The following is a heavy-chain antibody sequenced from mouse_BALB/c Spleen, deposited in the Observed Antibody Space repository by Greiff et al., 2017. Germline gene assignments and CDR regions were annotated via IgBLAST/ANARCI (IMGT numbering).Heavy chain of an antibody. CDR2: ISNGGGST. Sequence: DVKLVESGGGLVQPGGSLKLSCAASGFTFSSYTMSWVRQTPEKRLEWVAYISNGGGSTYYPDTVKGRFTISRDNAKNTLYLQMSSLKSEDTAMYYCARHYYGYWYFDVWGAGTTVTVSS. CDR3: ARHYYGYWYFDV. CDR1: GFTFSSYT. J-gene: IGHJ1*01. V-gene: IGHV5-12-2*01. D-gene: IGHD1-1*01.